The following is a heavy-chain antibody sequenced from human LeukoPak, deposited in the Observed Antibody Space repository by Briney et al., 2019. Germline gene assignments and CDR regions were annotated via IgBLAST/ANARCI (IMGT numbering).Heavy chain of an antibody. V-gene: IGHV3-7*01. CDR3: ARGPTGLSIDY. Sequence: PGGSLRLSCAASGFTFSSYWMTWVRQAPGKGLEWVANIKQDGSEKYYVDSVKGRFTISRDNAKNSLYLQMNILRAEDTAVYYCARGPTGLSIDYWGQGTLVTVSS. CDR2: IKQDGSEK. CDR1: GFTFSSYW. D-gene: IGHD3-16*02. J-gene: IGHJ4*02.